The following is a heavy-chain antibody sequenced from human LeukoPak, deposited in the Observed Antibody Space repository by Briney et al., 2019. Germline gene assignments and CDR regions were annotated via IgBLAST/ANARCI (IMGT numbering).Heavy chain of an antibody. D-gene: IGHD2-8*02. V-gene: IGHV3-23*01. CDR2: ISGSGGST. J-gene: IGHJ6*02. CDR1: GFTFSSYA. CDR3: AKAPMGGVLVGVDV. Sequence: GGSLRLSCAASGFTFSSYAMSWVRQAPGKGLEWVSSISGSGGSTYHADSVKGRFTISRDNSKNTLYLQMNSLRAEDTAVYYCAKAPMGGVLVGVDVWGQGTTVTVSS.